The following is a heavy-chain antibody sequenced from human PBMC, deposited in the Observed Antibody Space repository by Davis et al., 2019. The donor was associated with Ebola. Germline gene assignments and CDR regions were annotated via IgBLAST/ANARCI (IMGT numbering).Heavy chain of an antibody. Sequence: PSETLSLTCTVSGGSVSSGSYYWSWIRQPPGKGLEWIGYIYYSGSTNYNPSLKSRVTISVDTSKNQFSLKLSSVTAADTAVYYCARDLVGYCSSTSCLGDYYYYGMDVWGQGTTVTVSS. CDR3: ARDLVGYCSSTSCLGDYYYYGMDV. J-gene: IGHJ6*02. CDR2: IYYSGST. V-gene: IGHV4-61*01. CDR1: GGSVSSGSYY. D-gene: IGHD2-2*01.